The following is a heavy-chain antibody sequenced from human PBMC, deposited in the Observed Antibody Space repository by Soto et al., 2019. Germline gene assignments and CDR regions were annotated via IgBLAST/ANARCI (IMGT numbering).Heavy chain of an antibody. V-gene: IGHV3-30-3*01. D-gene: IGHD2-8*02. J-gene: IGHJ4*02. CDR2: ISNDGSNP. Sequence: QVQLVESGGGVVQPERSLRLSCAASGFTFSNYAMHWVRQARGTGLEWVAVISNDGSNPYYADSVKGRFPISRDNSNNTLYLQMISLRHEDPAVYSCGTTGYAGRGYFVECYFDYWGQGTGVTV. CDR3: GTTGYAGRGYFVECYFDY. CDR1: GFTFSNYA.